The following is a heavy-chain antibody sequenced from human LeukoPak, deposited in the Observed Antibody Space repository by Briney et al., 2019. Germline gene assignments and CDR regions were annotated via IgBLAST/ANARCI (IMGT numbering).Heavy chain of an antibody. V-gene: IGHV4-59*01. CDR2: IYYSGST. J-gene: IGHJ4*02. D-gene: IGHD1-26*01. Sequence: SETLSLTCTVSGGSISSYYWSWIRQPPGKGLEWIGYIYYSGSTNYNPSLKSRVTISVDTSKNQFSLKLSSVTAADTAVYYCARAGYSGSHVDYWGQGTPVTVSS. CDR3: ARAGYSGSHVDY. CDR1: GGSISSYY.